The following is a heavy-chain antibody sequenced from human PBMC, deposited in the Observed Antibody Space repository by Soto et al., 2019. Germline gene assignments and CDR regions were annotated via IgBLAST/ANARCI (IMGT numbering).Heavy chain of an antibody. V-gene: IGHV3-49*03. CDR2: IRSKAYGGTT. J-gene: IGHJ3*02. CDR1: GFTFGDYA. D-gene: IGHD3-22*01. CDR3: TRVFYDSSGYDAFDI. Sequence: GGSLRLSCTASGFTFGDYAMSWFRQAPGKGLEWVGFIRSKAYGGTTEYAASVKGRFTISRDDSKSIAYLQMNSLKTEDTAVYYCTRVFYDSSGYDAFDIWGQGTMVTVSS.